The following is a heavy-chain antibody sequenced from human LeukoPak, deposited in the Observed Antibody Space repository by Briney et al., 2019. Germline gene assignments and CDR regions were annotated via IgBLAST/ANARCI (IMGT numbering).Heavy chain of an antibody. Sequence: GGSLRLSCAASGFTFDDYAMHWVRQAPGKGLEWASGISWNSGSIGYADSVKGRFTISRDNAKNSLYLQMNSLRAEDTALYYCAKDRVGATSGTFDIWGQGTMVTVSS. J-gene: IGHJ3*02. CDR1: GFTFDDYA. D-gene: IGHD1-26*01. CDR2: ISWNSGSI. CDR3: AKDRVGATSGTFDI. V-gene: IGHV3-9*01.